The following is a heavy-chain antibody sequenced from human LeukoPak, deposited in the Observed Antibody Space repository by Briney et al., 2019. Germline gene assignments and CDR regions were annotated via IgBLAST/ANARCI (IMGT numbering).Heavy chain of an antibody. CDR3: ARAVGTIFGVVSYYYYYMDV. J-gene: IGHJ6*03. V-gene: IGHV4-61*02. Sequence: SETLSLTCTVSGGSISSGSYYWSWIRQPAGKGLEWIGRIYTSGSTNCNPSLKSRVTISVDTSKNQFSLKLSSVTAADTAVYYCARAVGTIFGVVSYYYYYMDVWGKGTTVTVSS. CDR1: GGSISSGSYY. CDR2: IYTSGST. D-gene: IGHD3-3*01.